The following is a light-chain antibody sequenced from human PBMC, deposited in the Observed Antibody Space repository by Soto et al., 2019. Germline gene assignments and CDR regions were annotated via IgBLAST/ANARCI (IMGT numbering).Light chain of an antibody. CDR1: SSDVGSYKL. Sequence: QSVLTQPASVSGSTGQPITITCTGTSSDVGSYKLVSWYQQYPGKAPKLMIYEVSKRPSGVSNSFSGSKSGNTASLTISWLQAEDEADYYCCSYAGSSTFYVFGTGTKLTVL. CDR2: EVS. V-gene: IGLV2-23*02. J-gene: IGLJ1*01. CDR3: CSYAGSSTFYV.